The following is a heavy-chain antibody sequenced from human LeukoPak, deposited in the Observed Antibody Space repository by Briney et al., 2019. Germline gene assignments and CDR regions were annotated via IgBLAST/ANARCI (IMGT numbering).Heavy chain of an antibody. CDR1: GFTFSSYS. CDR2: ISSSSITI. J-gene: IGHJ4*02. CDR3: VRGIGSYYGFFDY. Sequence: GGSLRLSCAASGFTFSSYSMNWVRQAPGKGLEWVSYISSSSITIYYADSVKGRFTISRDNAKNSLYLQMNSLRDEDTAVYYCVRGIGSYYGFFDYWGQGTLVTVSS. V-gene: IGHV3-48*02. D-gene: IGHD1-26*01.